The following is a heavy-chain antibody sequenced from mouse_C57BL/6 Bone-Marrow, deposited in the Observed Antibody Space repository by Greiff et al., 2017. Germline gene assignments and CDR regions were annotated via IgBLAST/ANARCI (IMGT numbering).Heavy chain of an antibody. D-gene: IGHD1-1*01. Sequence: QVQLKQPGAEPVMPGASVKLSCKASGYTFTSYWMHWVKQRPGQGLEWIGEIDPSDSYTNYTQKFKGKSTLTVDKSSSTAYMQLSSLTSEDSAVYYCARDITTVVERTWFAYWGQGTLVTVAA. CDR1: GYTFTSYW. CDR2: IDPSDSYT. CDR3: ARDITTVVERTWFAY. V-gene: IGHV1-69*01. J-gene: IGHJ3*01.